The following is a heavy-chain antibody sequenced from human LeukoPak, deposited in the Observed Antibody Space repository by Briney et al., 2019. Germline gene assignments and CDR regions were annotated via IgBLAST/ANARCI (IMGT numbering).Heavy chain of an antibody. D-gene: IGHD6-19*01. V-gene: IGHV1-24*01. J-gene: IGHJ6*03. CDR3: ARGAAVAGTNYYYYMDV. CDR2: FDPEDGET. CDR1: GYTFTGYY. Sequence: ASVKVSCKASGYTFTGYYIHWVRQAPGKGLEWMGGFDPEDGETIYAQKFQGRVTMTEDTSTDTAYMELSSLRSEDTAVYYCARGAAVAGTNYYYYMDVWGKGTTVTISS.